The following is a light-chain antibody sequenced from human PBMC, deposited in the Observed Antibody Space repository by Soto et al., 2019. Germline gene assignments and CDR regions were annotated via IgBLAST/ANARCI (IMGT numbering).Light chain of an antibody. CDR1: QSVPSKY. CDR2: LAS. Sequence: EIVLTQSPGTLSLSPGERVTLSCRASQSVPSKYLAWYQQKPGQAPRLLIYLASTRAAGIPDRFSGSGSGTDFTLTVSRLEPEDSAVYYCQQYDNSPYTFGQGTKLEI. V-gene: IGKV3-20*01. CDR3: QQYDNSPYT. J-gene: IGKJ2*01.